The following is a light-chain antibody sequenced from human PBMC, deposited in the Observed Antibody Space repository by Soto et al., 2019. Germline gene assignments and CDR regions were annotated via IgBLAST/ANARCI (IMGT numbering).Light chain of an antibody. Sequence: DIPMTQSPSSVSVSVGDSVTITCRASQGISDWLAWYQQKPGEAPKLLIYAASRLHSGVPSRFSGSGSGTDFTLNISSLQPEDFASYYCQQADSFPPTFGGGTKVEIK. J-gene: IGKJ4*01. CDR1: QGISDW. CDR3: QQADSFPPT. CDR2: AAS. V-gene: IGKV1D-12*01.